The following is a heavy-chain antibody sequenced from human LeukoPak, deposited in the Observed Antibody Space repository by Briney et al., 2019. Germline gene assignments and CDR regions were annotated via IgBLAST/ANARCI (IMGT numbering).Heavy chain of an antibody. CDR1: GFTFSSYE. J-gene: IGHJ4*02. D-gene: IGHD2-8*01. CDR2: ISGSGSTI. Sequence: GGSLRLSCAASGFTFSSYEMNWVRQAPGKGLEWLSYISGSGSTIYYADSVKGRLTVSRDNAKNVLYLQLNSLRAEDTAVYYCGRIGDCTNAVCFWGQGTLVTVSS. V-gene: IGHV3-48*03. CDR3: GRIGDCTNAVCF.